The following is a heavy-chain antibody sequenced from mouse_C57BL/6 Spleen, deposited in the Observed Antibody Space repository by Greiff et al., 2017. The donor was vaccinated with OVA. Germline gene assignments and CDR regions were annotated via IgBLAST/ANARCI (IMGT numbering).Heavy chain of an antibody. Sequence: LEESGAELVRPGASVKLSCKASGYTFTDYYINWVKQRPGQGLEWIARIYPGSGNTYYNEKFKGKATLTAEKSSSTAYMQLSSLTSEDSAVYFCARKAFTHYYAMDYWGQGTSVTVSS. J-gene: IGHJ4*01. CDR3: ARKAFTHYYAMDY. V-gene: IGHV1-76*01. CDR2: IYPGSGNT. CDR1: GYTFTDYY. D-gene: IGHD6-1*01.